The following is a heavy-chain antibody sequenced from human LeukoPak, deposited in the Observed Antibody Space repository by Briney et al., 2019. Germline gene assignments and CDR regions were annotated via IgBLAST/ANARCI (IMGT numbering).Heavy chain of an antibody. Sequence: ASVKVSCKASGYTFTGYDMHWVRQAPGQGLEWMGRINPNSGGTNYAQKFQGRVTMTRDTSISTAYMELSRLRSDDTAVYYCARVPSSWYEYYYGMDVWGQGTTVTVSS. CDR3: ARVPSSWYEYYYGMDV. D-gene: IGHD6-13*01. CDR1: GYTFTGYD. CDR2: INPNSGGT. V-gene: IGHV1-2*06. J-gene: IGHJ6*02.